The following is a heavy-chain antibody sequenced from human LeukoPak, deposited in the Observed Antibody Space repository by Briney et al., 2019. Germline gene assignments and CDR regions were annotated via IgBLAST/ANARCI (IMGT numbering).Heavy chain of an antibody. D-gene: IGHD4/OR15-4a*01. Sequence: PGGSLRLSCAASGFTFDDYAMHWVRQAPGKGLEWVSGISWNRGSIVYAASVKGRFTISRDNANDSLYLQMNSLRAEDTALYYCAKDLRVKNTYGAFDYWGQGTLVTVSS. CDR3: AKDLRVKNTYGAFDY. V-gene: IGHV3-9*01. J-gene: IGHJ4*02. CDR1: GFTFDDYA. CDR2: ISWNRGSI.